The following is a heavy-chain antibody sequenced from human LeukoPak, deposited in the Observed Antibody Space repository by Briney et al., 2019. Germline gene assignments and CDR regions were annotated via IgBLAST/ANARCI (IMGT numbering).Heavy chain of an antibody. V-gene: IGHV3-23*01. CDR1: GFTFSSYA. Sequence: GGSLRLSCAASGFTFSSYAMSWVRQAPGKGLEWVSAISGSGGSTYYADSVKGRFTISRDNSKNTLYLQMNSLRAEVSAVYYCAKSIAAADDYWGQGTLVTVSS. CDR3: AKSIAAADDY. D-gene: IGHD6-13*01. J-gene: IGHJ4*02. CDR2: ISGSGGST.